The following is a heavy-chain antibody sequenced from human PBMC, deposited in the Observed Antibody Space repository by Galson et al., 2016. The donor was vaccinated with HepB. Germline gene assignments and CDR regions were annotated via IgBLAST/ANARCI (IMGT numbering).Heavy chain of an antibody. V-gene: IGHV3-30*03. J-gene: IGHJ6*02. CDR2: ILHDGNNE. CDR3: ARDQEGSGSGGMDV. Sequence: SLRLSCAASGFDFSHYGMHWVRQAPGKGLEWVAVILHDGNNEFYADSVKGRFTISRDNSKNTLSLRLSSLRVDDTAVYYCARDQEGSGSGGMDVWGQGTTVIVSS. CDR1: GFDFSHYG. D-gene: IGHD7-27*01.